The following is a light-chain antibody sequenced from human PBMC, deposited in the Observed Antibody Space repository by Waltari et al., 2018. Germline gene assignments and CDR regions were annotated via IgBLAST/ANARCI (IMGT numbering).Light chain of an antibody. CDR1: KLGNKY. Sequence: SYELTQPPSVSVSPGQTASITCSGDKLGNKYACWYQQKPGQSPVLVIYQDNKGPSGIPERCSGSNSGNTATLTISGTQAMDEADYYCQAWDSSTVVFGGGTKLTVL. V-gene: IGLV3-1*01. CDR3: QAWDSSTVV. CDR2: QDN. J-gene: IGLJ2*01.